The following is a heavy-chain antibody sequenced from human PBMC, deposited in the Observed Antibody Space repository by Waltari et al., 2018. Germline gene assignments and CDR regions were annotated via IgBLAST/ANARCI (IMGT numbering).Heavy chain of an antibody. Sequence: QITLKESGPTLVKPTQTLTLTCTFSGFSLSTSGVGVGWIRHPPGKALEWLALIYWDDDKRYSPSLKSRLTITKDTSKNQVVLTMTNMDPVDTATYYCAHILSYYYDSSGFGDFDYWGQGTLVTVSS. J-gene: IGHJ4*02. CDR2: IYWDDDK. CDR1: GFSLSTSGVG. V-gene: IGHV2-5*02. CDR3: AHILSYYYDSSGFGDFDY. D-gene: IGHD3-22*01.